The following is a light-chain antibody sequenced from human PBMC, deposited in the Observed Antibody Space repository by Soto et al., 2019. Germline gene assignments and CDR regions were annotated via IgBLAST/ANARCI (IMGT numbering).Light chain of an antibody. V-gene: IGKV3-20*01. Sequence: EIVLTQSPGTLSLSPGERATLSCRASQSVSSSYLSWYQQRPGQAPRLLIYGESNSTTGIADRFSGSGSGADFTLTISRLEPEDFAVYYCQQYDNSPPMYTFGQGTKLEIK. CDR3: QQYDNSPPMYT. CDR2: GES. CDR1: QSVSSSY. J-gene: IGKJ2*01.